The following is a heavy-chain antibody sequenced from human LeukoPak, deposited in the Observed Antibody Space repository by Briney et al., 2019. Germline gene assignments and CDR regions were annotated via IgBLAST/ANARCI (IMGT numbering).Heavy chain of an antibody. D-gene: IGHD2-2*01. V-gene: IGHV1-18*01. CDR2: ISAYNGDT. CDR3: ARMVRSCSSTSCYLTYAFDI. J-gene: IGHJ3*02. Sequence: ASVKVSCKASGYTFTRYGINWVRQAPGQGLEWMGWISAYNGDTNHAQKFQGRVTMTTDTSTSTAYMELRSLRSDDTAVYYCARMVRSCSSTSCYLTYAFDIWGQGTMVTVSS. CDR1: GYTFTRYG.